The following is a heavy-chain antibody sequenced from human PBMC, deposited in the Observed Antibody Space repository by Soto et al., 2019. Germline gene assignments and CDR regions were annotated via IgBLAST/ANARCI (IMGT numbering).Heavy chain of an antibody. CDR3: ANGPNEAAYARFDY. CDR1: GYTFTSYG. J-gene: IGHJ4*02. Sequence: ASVKVSCKASGYTFTSYGISWVRQAPGQGLEWMGWISAYNGNTNYAQKLQGRVTMTTDTSKNTLYLQMNSLRAEDTAVYYCANGPNEAAYARFDYWGQGTLVTVS. CDR2: ISAYNGNT. V-gene: IGHV1-18*01. D-gene: IGHD2-2*01.